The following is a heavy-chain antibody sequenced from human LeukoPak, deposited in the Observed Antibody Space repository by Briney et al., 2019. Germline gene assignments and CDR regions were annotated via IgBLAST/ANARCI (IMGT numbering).Heavy chain of an antibody. CDR3: ARLRRYSGSYYWYFDL. J-gene: IGHJ2*01. D-gene: IGHD1-26*01. Sequence: SETLSLTCTVSGGSISSSSYYWGWIRQPPGKGLEWIGSIYYSGSTYYNPSLKSRATISLDTSKNQFSLKLSSVTAADTAVYYCARLRRYSGSYYWYFDLWGRGTLVTVSS. V-gene: IGHV4-39*01. CDR1: GGSISSSSYY. CDR2: IYYSGST.